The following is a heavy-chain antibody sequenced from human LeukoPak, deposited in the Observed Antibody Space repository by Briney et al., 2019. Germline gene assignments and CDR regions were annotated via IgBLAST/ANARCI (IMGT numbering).Heavy chain of an antibody. Sequence: GGSLRLSCAASGFTVSSNYMNWVRQAPGKGLEWVANIKQDGSEKYYVDSVGGRFTISRDNAKNSLSLQMNSLRAEDTAVYFCARDFGPHDYWGQGTLVTVSS. CDR3: ARDFGPHDY. V-gene: IGHV3-7*05. J-gene: IGHJ4*02. CDR1: GFTVSSNY. CDR2: IKQDGSEK. D-gene: IGHD3-10*01.